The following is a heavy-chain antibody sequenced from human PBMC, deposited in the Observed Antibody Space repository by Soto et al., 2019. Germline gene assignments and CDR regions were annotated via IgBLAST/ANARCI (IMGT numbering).Heavy chain of an antibody. D-gene: IGHD3-3*01. CDR2: LSGSGGST. Sequence: GGSVRLSCAASGFTFSSYAMSWVRQTPGKGLEWVSTLSGSGGSTYYADSVKGRFTISRDDSRNTVYLQMNSLNTEDTAMYYCTTVSASVVKAPTWGQGTLVTVSS. J-gene: IGHJ5*02. CDR1: GFTFSSYA. V-gene: IGHV3-23*01. CDR3: TTVSASVVKAPT.